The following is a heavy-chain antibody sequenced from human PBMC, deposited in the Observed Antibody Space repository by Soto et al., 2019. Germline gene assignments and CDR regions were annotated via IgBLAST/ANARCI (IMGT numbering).Heavy chain of an antibody. V-gene: IGHV4-39*01. D-gene: IGHD2-15*01. Sequence: SETLSLTCSVSGGSIGSSNYYFGWIRQPPGKGLEWIGGLYNNGNTYYNSSLKSRVTISADKSQNQFSLRLSSVTAADTAVYYCGAYCSGTYCYEGFDPWGQGTLVTVSS. CDR1: GGSIGSSNYY. CDR2: LYNNGNT. J-gene: IGHJ5*02. CDR3: GAYCSGTYCYEGFDP.